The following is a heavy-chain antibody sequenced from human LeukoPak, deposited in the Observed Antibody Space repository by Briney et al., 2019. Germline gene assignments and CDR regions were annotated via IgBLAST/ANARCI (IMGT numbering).Heavy chain of an antibody. CDR3: ARDRDPYGGKPFDY. D-gene: IGHD4/OR15-4a*01. CDR2: ITNDGSGA. Sequence: GGSLRLSCTASGFTFSNYWMHWVRQAPGKGLVWVSRITNDGSGATYADSVKGRFTISRDNAKNTVYLQMNSLRAEDTAVYYCARDRDPYGGKPFDYWGQGTLVTVSS. V-gene: IGHV3-74*01. CDR1: GFTFSNYW. J-gene: IGHJ4*02.